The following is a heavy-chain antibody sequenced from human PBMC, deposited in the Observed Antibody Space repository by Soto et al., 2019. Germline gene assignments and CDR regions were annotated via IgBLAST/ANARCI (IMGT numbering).Heavy chain of an antibody. J-gene: IGHJ4*02. D-gene: IGHD5-12*01. CDR2: IWYDGNNK. V-gene: IGHV3-33*01. Sequence: PGGSLRLSCAASGFSFSNYAMHWVRRAPGKGLEWVALIWYDGNNKYYTDPVKGRFTISRDNSKNTLYLQMNSLRVEDTAVYYCAREVGGTGYDGGGFDYWGLGTLVTVSS. CDR1: GFSFSNYA. CDR3: AREVGGTGYDGGGFDY.